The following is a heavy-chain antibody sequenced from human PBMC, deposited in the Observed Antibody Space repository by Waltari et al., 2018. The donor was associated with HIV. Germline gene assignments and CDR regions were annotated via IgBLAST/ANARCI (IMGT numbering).Heavy chain of an antibody. CDR3: AKGQGWEITNWYFDF. Sequence: EVQLLESGGGLVQPGGSLRLSCAASGFTFSDYAMSWVRQAPGKGLEWVATAESTPDGPYYADSVKGRSTISRDESKNSVYLQMNSLRAEDTATYFCAKGQGWEITNWYFDFWGRGTLVTVSS. CDR1: GFTFSDYA. CDR2: AESTPDGP. J-gene: IGHJ2*01. V-gene: IGHV3-23*01. D-gene: IGHD1-26*01.